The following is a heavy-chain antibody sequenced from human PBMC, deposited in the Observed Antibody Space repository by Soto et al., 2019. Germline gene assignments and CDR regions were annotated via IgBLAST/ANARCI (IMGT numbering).Heavy chain of an antibody. D-gene: IGHD1-1*01. Sequence: EVQLVESGGGLVQPGGSLRLSCAASGFTFSSYAMHWVRQAPGKGLEYVSAISSNGGSTYYVNSVKGTFTISRDNSKNTLYLQMGSLIAEDMAVYYCARSRGYDKNYYYYMDVWCKRTTVTVSS. V-gene: IGHV3-64*01. CDR3: ARSRGYDKNYYYYMDV. CDR1: GFTFSSYA. J-gene: IGHJ6*03. CDR2: ISSNGGST.